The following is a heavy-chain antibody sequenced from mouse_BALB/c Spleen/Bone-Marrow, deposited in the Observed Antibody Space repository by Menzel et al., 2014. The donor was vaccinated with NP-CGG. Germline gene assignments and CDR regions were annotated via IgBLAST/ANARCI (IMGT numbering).Heavy chain of an antibody. CDR3: AREEDFFNY. CDR1: GYSFTGHN. CDR2: IYPYYGGA. V-gene: IGHV1S135*01. J-gene: IGHJ2*01. Sequence: SGPELEKPGASVKIFCKAFGYSFTGHNMNRVMLSNGKSLGWIGNIYPYYGGASYNQKFKGKATLTVDTSSSTAYMQLSSPTTEDSAVYYCAREEDFFNYWGQGTTLTVST.